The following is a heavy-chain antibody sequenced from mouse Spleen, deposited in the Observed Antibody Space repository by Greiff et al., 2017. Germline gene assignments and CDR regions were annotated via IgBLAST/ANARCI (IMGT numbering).Heavy chain of an antibody. CDR1: GYAFTNYL. CDR3: ARGNYGHWYFDV. V-gene: IGHV1-54*01. D-gene: IGHD1-2*01. Sequence: QVQLQQSGAELVRPGTSVKVSCKASGYAFTNYLIEWVKQRPGQGLEWIGVINPGSGGTNYNEKFKGKATLTADKSSSTAYMQLSSLTSEDSAVYFCARGNYGHWYFDVWGAGTTVTVSS. CDR2: INPGSGGT. J-gene: IGHJ1*01.